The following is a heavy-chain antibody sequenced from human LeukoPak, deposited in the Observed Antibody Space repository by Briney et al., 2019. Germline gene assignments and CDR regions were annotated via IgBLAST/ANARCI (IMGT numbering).Heavy chain of an antibody. CDR2: MNPNSGNT. J-gene: IGHJ3*02. V-gene: IGHV1-8*01. Sequence: ASVKVSCKASGYSFTSQDINWVRQAPGQGLEWMGWMNPNSGNTGYAQKFQGRVIMTRDTSINTAYMELYSLRSDDTAVYYCARGPGGATAEAFDIWGQGTMVTVSS. CDR1: GYSFTSQD. D-gene: IGHD4/OR15-4a*01. CDR3: ARGPGGATAEAFDI.